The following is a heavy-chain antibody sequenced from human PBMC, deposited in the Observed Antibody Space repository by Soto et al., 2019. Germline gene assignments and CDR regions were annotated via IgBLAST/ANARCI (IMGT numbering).Heavy chain of an antibody. CDR3: ACSAVVRRYLEN. CDR1: GGAISSGDYY. CDR2: IYYSGSN. J-gene: IGHJ4*02. V-gene: IGHV4-30-4*01. D-gene: IGHD2-15*01. Sequence: SVTLSLTCIVSGGAISSGDYYWSWIRQPPGKGLEWIGYIYYSGSNYYNPSLKSRVTISVDTSKNHFSLNLSSVTAADKAVYLCACSAVVRRYLENWDQGPLLAVSS.